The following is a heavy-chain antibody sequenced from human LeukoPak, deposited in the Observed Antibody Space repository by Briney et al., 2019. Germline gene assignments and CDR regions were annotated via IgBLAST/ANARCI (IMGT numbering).Heavy chain of an antibody. V-gene: IGHV4-59*12. D-gene: IGHD3-10*01. CDR1: GGSINNYY. CDR2: IDYSGST. J-gene: IGHJ4*02. CDR3: ARGEYGSVSYSDSFFDY. Sequence: PSETLSLTCTVSGGSINNYYWGWIRQPPGKGPEWIGYIDYSGSTNYNPSLKSRVTISVDTSKNQFSLKLSSVTAADTAVYYCARGEYGSVSYSDSFFDYWGQGTLVTVSS.